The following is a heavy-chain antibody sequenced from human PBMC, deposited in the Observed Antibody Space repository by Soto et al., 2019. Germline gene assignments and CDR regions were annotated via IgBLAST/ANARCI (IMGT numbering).Heavy chain of an antibody. V-gene: IGHV3-23*01. D-gene: IGHD3-10*01. J-gene: IGHJ4*02. CDR3: AEGFDISWQYYRDY. Sequence: EVQLLESGGVLVQPGGSLRLSCAASGFSFASYSMNWVRQAPGTGLEWVSGIRGSGGSTYYADSVKGRFTISRDSSKNTLYLQLSGQRVEYTAVYYCAEGFDISWQYYRDYWGQCTLVTVSS. CDR1: GFSFASYS. CDR2: IRGSGGST.